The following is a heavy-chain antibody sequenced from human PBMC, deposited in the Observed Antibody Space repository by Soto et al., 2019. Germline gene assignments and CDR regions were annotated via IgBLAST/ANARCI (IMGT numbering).Heavy chain of an antibody. V-gene: IGHV1-69*01. D-gene: IGHD1-26*01. J-gene: IGHJ3*02. Sequence: QVQLVQSGAEVKKPGSSVKVSCKASGGTFSSYAISWVRQAPGQGLEWMGGIIPIFGTANYAQKFQGRVKITADESTSTADMELSSLRSEDTAVYYCARVSYSGSYYGGGAFDIWGQGTMVTVSS. CDR3: ARVSYSGSYYGGGAFDI. CDR1: GGTFSSYA. CDR2: IIPIFGTA.